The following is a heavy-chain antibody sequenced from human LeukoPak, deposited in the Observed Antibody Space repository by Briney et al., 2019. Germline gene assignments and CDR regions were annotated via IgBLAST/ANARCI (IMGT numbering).Heavy chain of an antibody. CDR2: ISGSGGST. Sequence: GGSLRLSCAASGFNVSSNYMSWVRQASGRGLEWVSGISGSGGSTYYADSVKGRFTISRDSSNNMVYLQMSSLRAEDTAVYYCASDNWNNFGYWGQGTLVTVSS. V-gene: IGHV3-23*01. CDR1: GFNVSSNY. J-gene: IGHJ4*02. CDR3: ASDNWNNFGY. D-gene: IGHD1-20*01.